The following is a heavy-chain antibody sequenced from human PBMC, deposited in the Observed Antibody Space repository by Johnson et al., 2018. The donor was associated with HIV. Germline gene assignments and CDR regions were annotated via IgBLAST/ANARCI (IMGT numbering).Heavy chain of an antibody. J-gene: IGHJ3*02. CDR2: ISYDGSNK. D-gene: IGHD6-19*01. CDR1: GFTFSSYA. CDR3: ANIAVVYAFDI. Sequence: QVQLVESGGGVVQPGRSLRLSCAASGFTFSSYAMHWVRQAPGKGLEWVAVISYDGSNKYYVDSVKGRFTISRDNSKNTLYLQMNSLRAEDTAVYYCANIAVVYAFDIWGQGTMVTVSS. V-gene: IGHV3-30-3*01.